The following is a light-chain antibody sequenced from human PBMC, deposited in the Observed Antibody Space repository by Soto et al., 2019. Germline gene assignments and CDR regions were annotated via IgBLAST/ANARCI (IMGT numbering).Light chain of an antibody. CDR1: SSDVGGYNY. V-gene: IGLV2-14*01. J-gene: IGLJ2*01. Sequence: QSVLPQPASGAGSPGQSITISCTGTSSDVGGYNYVSWYQQHPGKAPKLMIYDVSNRPSGVSNRFSGSKSGNTASLTISGLQAEDEADYDCSSYKSSSTPIYVVVGGGTTLTVL. CDR3: SSYKSSSTPIYVV. CDR2: DVS.